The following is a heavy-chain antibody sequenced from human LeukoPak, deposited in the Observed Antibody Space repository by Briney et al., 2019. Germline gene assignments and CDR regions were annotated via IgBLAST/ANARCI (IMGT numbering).Heavy chain of an antibody. D-gene: IGHD5-18*01. CDR2: ISSSGTYM. CDR1: GFTFSSYW. Sequence: PGGSLRLSCAASGFTFSSYWMHWVRQAPGKGLEWVSSISSSGTYMSYADSVKGRFTISRHNAKNSLYLQLNNLRAEDTAVYFCARGLSYYFDLWGRGTLVTVSS. CDR3: ARGLSYYFDL. J-gene: IGHJ2*01. V-gene: IGHV3-21*01.